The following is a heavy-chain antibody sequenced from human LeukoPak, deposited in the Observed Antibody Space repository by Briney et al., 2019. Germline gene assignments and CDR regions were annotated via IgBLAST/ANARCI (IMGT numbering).Heavy chain of an antibody. J-gene: IGHJ6*03. V-gene: IGHV3-23*01. CDR2: ISGGGGST. D-gene: IGHD1-1*01. Sequence: GGSLRLSCAASGFTFSSYGMSWVRQAPGKGLEWVSAISGGGGSTYYADSVKGRFTISRDNSKNTLYLQMNSLRAEDTAVYYCARGESRTTGGYYYMDVWGKGTTVTVSS. CDR1: GFTFSSYG. CDR3: ARGESRTTGGYYYMDV.